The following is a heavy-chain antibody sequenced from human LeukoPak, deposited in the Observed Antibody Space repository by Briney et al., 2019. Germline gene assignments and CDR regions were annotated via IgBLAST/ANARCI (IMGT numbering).Heavy chain of an antibody. CDR2: INHNGNVN. Sequence: GGSLRLSCAASGFTFSSYVMNWVRQAPGKGLEWVASINHNGNVNYYVDSVKGRFTISRDNAKNSLYLQMSNLRAEDTAVYFCARGGGLDVWGQGATVTVSS. CDR1: GFTFSSYV. CDR3: ARGGGLDV. J-gene: IGHJ6*02. D-gene: IGHD3-16*01. V-gene: IGHV3-7*03.